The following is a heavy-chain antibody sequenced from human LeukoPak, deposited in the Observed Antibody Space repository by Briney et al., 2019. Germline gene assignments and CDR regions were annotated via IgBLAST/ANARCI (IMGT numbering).Heavy chain of an antibody. J-gene: IGHJ4*02. Sequence: PSETLSLTCTVSGGSISSHYWSWIRQPPGKGLEWIGYIYYSGSTNYNPSLKSQVTISVDTSKNQFSLKLSSVTAADTAVYYCARGVSSRHLGFDYWGQGTLVTVSS. CDR3: ARGVSSRHLGFDY. CDR1: GGSISSHY. CDR2: IYYSGST. V-gene: IGHV4-59*11. D-gene: IGHD6-13*01.